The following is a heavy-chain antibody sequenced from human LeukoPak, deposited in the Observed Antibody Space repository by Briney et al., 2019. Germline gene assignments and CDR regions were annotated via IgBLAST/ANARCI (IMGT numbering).Heavy chain of an antibody. CDR1: GYTFTSYG. Sequence: VKVSCKASGYTFTSYGISWVRQAPGQGLEWMGWISAYNGNTNYAQKLQGRVTMTTDTSTSTAYMELRSLRSDDTAVYYCARMRRYCSITSCPHNWFDPWGQGTLVTVSS. CDR2: ISAYNGNT. D-gene: IGHD2-2*01. V-gene: IGHV1-18*01. CDR3: ARMRRYCSITSCPHNWFDP. J-gene: IGHJ5*02.